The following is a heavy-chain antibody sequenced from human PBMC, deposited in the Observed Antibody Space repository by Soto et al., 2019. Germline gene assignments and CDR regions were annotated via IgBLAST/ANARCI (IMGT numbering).Heavy chain of an antibody. V-gene: IGHV4-4*07. CDR2: IYATGTT. Sequence: SETLSLTCTVSGASISGFYWSWIRKSAGKGLEWIGRIYATGTTNYNPSLKSRVMMSVDTSKKQFSLKLRSVTAADTAVYYCVRDGTKTLRDWFDPWGQGISVTVSS. CDR1: GASISGFY. CDR3: VRDGTKTLRDWFDP. J-gene: IGHJ5*02. D-gene: IGHD1-1*01.